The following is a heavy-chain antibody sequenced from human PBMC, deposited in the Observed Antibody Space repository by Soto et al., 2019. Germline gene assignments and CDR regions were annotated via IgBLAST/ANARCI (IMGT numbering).Heavy chain of an antibody. D-gene: IGHD3-10*01. CDR3: AREIGGSGYYYYYMDV. CDR1: GGSISNYY. Sequence: SETLSLTCTVSGGSISNYYWSWIRQSPGKGLEWIGYIHYSGSTKYNPSLKSRVTMSVDTSKNQFSLKLSSVTAADTAVYYCAREIGGSGYYYYYMDVWGKGTTVTVSS. V-gene: IGHV4-59*01. CDR2: IHYSGST. J-gene: IGHJ6*03.